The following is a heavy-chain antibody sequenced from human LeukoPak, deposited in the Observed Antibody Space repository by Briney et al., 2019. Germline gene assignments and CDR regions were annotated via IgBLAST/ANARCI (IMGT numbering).Heavy chain of an antibody. CDR1: GFTFSSYE. J-gene: IGHJ6*02. CDR2: ISSSGTTI. CDR3: ARHEPVVTLSSYYYGMDV. V-gene: IGHV3-48*03. Sequence: GGSLRLSCAASGFTFSSYEMNWVRQAPGKGLEWVSYISSSGTTIYYADSVKGRFTISRDNAKNSLYLQMNSLRAEDMAVYYCARHEPVVTLSSYYYGMDVWGQGTTVTVSS. D-gene: IGHD4-23*01.